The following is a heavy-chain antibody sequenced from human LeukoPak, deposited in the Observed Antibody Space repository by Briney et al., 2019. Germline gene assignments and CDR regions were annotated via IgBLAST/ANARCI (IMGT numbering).Heavy chain of an antibody. V-gene: IGHV1-8*01. CDR3: ARGYGGNRYYYYYYYMDV. D-gene: IGHD4-23*01. Sequence: ASVKVSCKAPGYTFTSYDINWVRQATGQGLEWMGWMNPNSGNTSYAQKFQGRVTMTRNTSISTAYMELSSLRSEDTAVYYCARGYGGNRYYYYYYYMDVWGKGTTVTVSS. CDR1: GYTFTSYD. J-gene: IGHJ6*03. CDR2: MNPNSGNT.